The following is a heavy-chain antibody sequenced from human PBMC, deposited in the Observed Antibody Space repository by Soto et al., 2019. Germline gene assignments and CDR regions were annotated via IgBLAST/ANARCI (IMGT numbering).Heavy chain of an antibody. D-gene: IGHD1-26*01. CDR3: ARLRHGVGAAQ. V-gene: IGHV4-39*01. CDR2: IYYSGTT. CDR1: GGSVSTSSYY. Sequence: SETLSLTCTVSGGSVSTSSYYWGWIRQPPGQGLEWIGSIYYSGTTYYNPSLKSRVTISVDTSRNQFSLKLSSVTAADTALYYCARLRHGVGAAQWGRGTLVTVS. J-gene: IGHJ4*02.